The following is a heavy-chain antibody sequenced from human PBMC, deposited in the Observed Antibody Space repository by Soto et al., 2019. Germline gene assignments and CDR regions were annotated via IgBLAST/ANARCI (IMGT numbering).Heavy chain of an antibody. CDR3: ARGPGHGGSYFEH. CDR2: ISTDGSKT. D-gene: IGHD5-12*01. V-gene: IGHV3-74*03. CDR1: GFTLSSYW. J-gene: IGHJ1*01. Sequence: EVQLVESGGGLGQPGGSLRLSCVASGFTLSSYWMYWVRQVPGKGLLWVSRISTDGSKTEYADSVKGRFTISRDNAKSAMYLQIDSLRVEDMGVYYCARGPGHGGSYFEHWGQGTLVTVSS.